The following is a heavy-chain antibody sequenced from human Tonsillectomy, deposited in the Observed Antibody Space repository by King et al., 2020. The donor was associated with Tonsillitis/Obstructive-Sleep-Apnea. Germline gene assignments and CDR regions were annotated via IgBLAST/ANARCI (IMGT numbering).Heavy chain of an antibody. V-gene: IGHV4-39*01. CDR1: GGSISSSSYY. Sequence: QLQESGPGLVKPSETLSLTCTVSGGSISSSSYYWGWIRQPPGKGLEWIGSIYYSGSTYHNPSLKSRVTISADTSKNQFSLKLISVTAADTAVYYCARHRGYCSSTSCKYNWFDPWGQGTLVTVSS. CDR3: ARHRGYCSSTSCKYNWFDP. J-gene: IGHJ5*02. CDR2: IYYSGST. D-gene: IGHD2-2*01.